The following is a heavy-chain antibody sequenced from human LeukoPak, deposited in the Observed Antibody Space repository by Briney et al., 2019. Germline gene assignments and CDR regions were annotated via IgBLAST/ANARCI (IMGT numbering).Heavy chain of an antibody. J-gene: IGHJ4*02. Sequence: GSLRLSCAASGFTFSSYWMSWVRQAPGKGLEWVANIKQDGSEKYYVDSVKGRFTISRDNAKNSLYLQMNSLRAEDTAVYYCARDSHDSSGYYLDYFDYWGQGTLVTVSS. CDR3: ARDSHDSSGYYLDYFDY. V-gene: IGHV3-7*01. CDR2: IKQDGSEK. D-gene: IGHD3-22*01. CDR1: GFTFSSYW.